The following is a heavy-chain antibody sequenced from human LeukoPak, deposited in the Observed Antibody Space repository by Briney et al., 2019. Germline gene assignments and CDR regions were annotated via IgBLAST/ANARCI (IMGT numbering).Heavy chain of an antibody. CDR3: ARDNSVEDTAWWFDP. Sequence: ASVKVSCKASGYIFTGNYMHWVRQAPGQGLEWMGWINPNSGGTNYAQKLQGRVTMTTDTSTSTAYMELRSLRSEDTAVYYCARDNSVEDTAWWFDPWGQGTLVTVSS. CDR2: INPNSGGT. D-gene: IGHD4-23*01. CDR1: GYIFTGNY. J-gene: IGHJ5*02. V-gene: IGHV1-2*02.